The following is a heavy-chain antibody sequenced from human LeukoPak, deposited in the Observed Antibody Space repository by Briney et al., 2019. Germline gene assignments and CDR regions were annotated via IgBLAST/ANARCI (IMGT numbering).Heavy chain of an antibody. D-gene: IGHD3-3*01. CDR1: GGTFSSYA. J-gene: IGHJ3*02. Sequence: SVKVSCKASGGTFSSYAISWVRQAPGQGLEWMGGIIPIFGTANYAQKFQGRVTITADESTSTAYMELSSLRSEDTAVYYCARALNYDFAALDAFEIWGQGTMVTVSS. V-gene: IGHV1-69*13. CDR2: IIPIFGTA. CDR3: ARALNYDFAALDAFEI.